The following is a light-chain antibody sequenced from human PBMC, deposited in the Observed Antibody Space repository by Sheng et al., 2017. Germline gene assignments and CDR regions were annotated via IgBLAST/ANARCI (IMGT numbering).Light chain of an antibody. CDR2: WAS. Sequence: DIVMTQSPDSLAVSLGERATINCKSSQSVLYSSNNKNCLAWYQQKPGQPPKLLIYWASTRESGVPDRFTGSGSGTDFTLTISSLQAEDVAVYYCQQYYSFPGTFGQGTKLEI. J-gene: IGKJ2*02. V-gene: IGKV4-1*01. CDR3: QQYYSFPGT. CDR1: QSVLYSSNNKNC.